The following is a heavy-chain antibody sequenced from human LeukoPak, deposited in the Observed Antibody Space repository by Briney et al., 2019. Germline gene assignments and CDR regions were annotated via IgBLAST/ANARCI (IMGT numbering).Heavy chain of an antibody. D-gene: IGHD3/OR15-3a*01. CDR2: IYYSGST. CDR1: GGSISSYY. Sequence: ETLSLTCTVSGGSISSYYWSWIRQPPGKGLEWIGYIYYSGSTNYNPSLKSRVTISVDASKNQFSLKLSSVTAADTAVYYCARFGRELDYWGQGTLVTVSS. V-gene: IGHV4-59*01. CDR3: ARFGRELDY. J-gene: IGHJ4*02.